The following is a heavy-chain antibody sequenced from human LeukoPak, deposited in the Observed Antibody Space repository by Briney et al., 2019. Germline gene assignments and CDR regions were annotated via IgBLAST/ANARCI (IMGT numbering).Heavy chain of an antibody. V-gene: IGHV1-18*01. CDR1: GYSFTTYG. J-gene: IGHJ4*02. CDR2: ISDYTGNT. CDR3: ARDWTPRWLYYLDY. D-gene: IGHD6-19*01. Sequence: GASVKVSCKASGYSFTTYGISWVRQAPGQGLEWMGWISDYTGNTNYAQKFQGRVTMTTDTSTSTAYMELRSLRSDDTAVYYCARDWTPRWLYYLDYWGQGTLVTVSS.